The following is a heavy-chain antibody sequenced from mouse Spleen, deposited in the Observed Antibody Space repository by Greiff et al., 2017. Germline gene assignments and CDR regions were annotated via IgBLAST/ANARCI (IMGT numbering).Heavy chain of an antibody. V-gene: IGHV2-6-1*01. D-gene: IGHD2-1*01. CDR2: IWSDGST. CDR1: GFSLTSYG. J-gene: IGHJ4*01. CDR3: ARHDGNNLYYAMGY. Sequence: VQGVESGPGLVAPSQSLSITCTISGFSLTSYGVHWVRQPPGKGLEWLVVIWSDGSTTYNSALKSRLSISKDNSKSQVFLKVNSLQADDTARYDCARHDGNNLYYAMGYWGQGTSVTISS.